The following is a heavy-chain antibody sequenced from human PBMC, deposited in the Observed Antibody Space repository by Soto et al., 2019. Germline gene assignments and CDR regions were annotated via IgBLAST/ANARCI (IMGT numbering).Heavy chain of an antibody. CDR3: AHRLYSSAWPWDSGVFDY. Sequence: SGPTLVNPTQTLTLTCTFSGFSLSTGGVGVGWIRQPPGKALEWLALIYWDDDKRYSPSLKSRLTITKDTSKNQVVLTMTNIDPVDTATYYCAHRLYSSAWPWDSGVFDYWGQGTLVTVSS. CDR1: GFSLSTGGVG. V-gene: IGHV2-5*02. CDR2: IYWDDDK. D-gene: IGHD6-19*01. J-gene: IGHJ4*02.